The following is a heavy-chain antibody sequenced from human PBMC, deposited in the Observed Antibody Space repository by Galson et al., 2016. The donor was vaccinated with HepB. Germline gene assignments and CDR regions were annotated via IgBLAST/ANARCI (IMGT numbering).Heavy chain of an antibody. D-gene: IGHD1-14*01. CDR1: GDSVSSNSAA. J-gene: IGHJ4*02. CDR3: AREEIT. V-gene: IGHV6-1*01. Sequence: CAISGDSVSSNSAAWNWIRQSPSRGLEWLGRTYYRSKWFTDYALSVKSRITINTDTSVNQVSLHLNSVTVADTAVYYCAREEITWGQGALVTVSS. CDR2: TYYRSKWFT.